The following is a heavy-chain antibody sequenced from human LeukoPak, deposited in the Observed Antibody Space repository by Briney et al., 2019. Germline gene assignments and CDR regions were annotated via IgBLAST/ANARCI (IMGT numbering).Heavy chain of an antibody. CDR3: ARKPTTSDAFDM. CDR2: IYHSGST. V-gene: IGHV4-38-2*02. CDR1: GYSISSGYY. J-gene: IGHJ3*02. D-gene: IGHD1-26*01. Sequence: SETLSLTCTVSGYSISSGYYWGWIRQPPGKGLEWIGSIYHSGSTYYNPSLKSRGTISVDKSKSQFSLKLISVTAADTAIYYCARKPTTSDAFDMWGQGTMVTVSS.